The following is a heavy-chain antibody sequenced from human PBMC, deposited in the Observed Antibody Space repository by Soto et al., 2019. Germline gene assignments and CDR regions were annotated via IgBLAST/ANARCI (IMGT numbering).Heavy chain of an antibody. V-gene: IGHV4-4*02. D-gene: IGHD6-19*01. CDR3: AYSTGWYRHDV. CDR2: IFHSGDT. J-gene: IGHJ3*01. Sequence: QVQLQESGPGLVKPSGTLSLTCAVSGDSISNSMWWTWVRQPPGKGLEWIGDIFHSGDTNYNPSLKSRVFISVDKSQNQFSLKVSSVTAADTAVYYCAYSTGWYRHDVWGQGTLGTVSS. CDR1: GDSISNSMW.